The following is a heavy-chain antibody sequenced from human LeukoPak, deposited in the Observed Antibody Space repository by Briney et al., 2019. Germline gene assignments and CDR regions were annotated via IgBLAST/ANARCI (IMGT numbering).Heavy chain of an antibody. V-gene: IGHV3-30*03. CDR3: ASAGYCSSTSCYSFDY. D-gene: IGHD2-2*01. CDR1: GFTVSSNY. J-gene: IGHJ4*02. Sequence: GGSLRLSCAASGFTVSSNYMSWVRQAPGKGLEWVAVISYDGSNKYYADSVKGRFTISRDNSKNTLYPQMNSLRAEDTAVHYCASAGYCSSTSCYSFDYWGQGTLVTVSS. CDR2: ISYDGSNK.